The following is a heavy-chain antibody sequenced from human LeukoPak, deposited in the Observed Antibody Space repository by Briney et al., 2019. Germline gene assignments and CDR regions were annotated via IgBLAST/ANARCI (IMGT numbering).Heavy chain of an antibody. Sequence: SVKVSCKASGGTFVSYAISWVRQAPGQGLEWMGRIIPILGIANYAQKFQGRVTITADKSTSTAYMELSSLRSEDTAVYYCARDLRYYDILTGYYWGQGTLVTVSS. CDR1: GGTFVSYA. V-gene: IGHV1-69*04. CDR2: IIPILGIA. J-gene: IGHJ4*02. CDR3: ARDLRYYDILTGYY. D-gene: IGHD3-9*01.